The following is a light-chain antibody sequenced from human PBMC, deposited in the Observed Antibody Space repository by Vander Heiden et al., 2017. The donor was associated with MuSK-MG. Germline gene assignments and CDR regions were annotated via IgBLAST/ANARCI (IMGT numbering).Light chain of an antibody. CDR1: SGHSSHI. V-gene: IGLV4-60*03. J-gene: IGLJ3*02. Sequence: SVTLTCTLRSGHSSHIIAWHQQQPGKAPRYLMKLEGSGSYNMGSGVPDRFSGSSPGAAPYTIIANLQAEEGAYYYCANWGSNTLLFGGGTKLTVL. CDR2: LEGSGSY. CDR3: ANWGSNTLL.